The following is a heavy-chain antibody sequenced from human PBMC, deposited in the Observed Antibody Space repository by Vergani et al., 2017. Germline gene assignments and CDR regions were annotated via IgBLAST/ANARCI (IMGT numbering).Heavy chain of an antibody. CDR3: ARGIPHYYDFWSGAGNTSWYFDL. D-gene: IGHD3-3*01. J-gene: IGHJ2*01. CDR1: GGTFSSYA. Sequence: QVQLVQSGAEVKKPGSSVKVSCKASGGTFSSYAISWVRQAPGQGLEWMGGIIPIFGTANYAQKFQGRVTITADESTSTAYMELSSLRSEDTAVYYCARGIPHYYDFWSGAGNTSWYFDLWGRGILVTVSS. V-gene: IGHV1-69*01. CDR2: IIPIFGTA.